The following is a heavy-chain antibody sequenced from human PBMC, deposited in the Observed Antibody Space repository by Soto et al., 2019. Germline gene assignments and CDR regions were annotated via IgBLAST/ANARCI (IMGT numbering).Heavy chain of an antibody. Sequence: PXVWLRLSCSASGFTFSDENMSWVRQVPGKGLEWVSGISGGGSYIFYADSVQGRFSISRDNPKNSLFLEMNSLRVEDTAVYYCARDSDCHSTSCFFPPHVWGQGTTVTVSS. CDR2: ISGGGSYI. D-gene: IGHD2-2*01. J-gene: IGHJ6*02. V-gene: IGHV3-21*06. CDR3: ARDSDCHSTSCFFPPHV. CDR1: GFTFSDEN.